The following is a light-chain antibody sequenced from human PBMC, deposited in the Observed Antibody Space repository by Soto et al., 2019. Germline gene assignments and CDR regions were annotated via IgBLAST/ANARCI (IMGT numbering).Light chain of an antibody. Sequence: QSVLTQPPSVSGAPGQRVTISCTGSSSNIGAGYDVHWYQQLPGTAPKLLIYGNSNRPSGVTDRFSGSKSGTSASLAIAGLHAVDEADYYCQFYDSSLSGFVVFGGGTKLTVL. CDR3: QFYDSSLSGFVV. CDR1: SSNIGAGYD. J-gene: IGLJ2*01. V-gene: IGLV1-40*01. CDR2: GNS.